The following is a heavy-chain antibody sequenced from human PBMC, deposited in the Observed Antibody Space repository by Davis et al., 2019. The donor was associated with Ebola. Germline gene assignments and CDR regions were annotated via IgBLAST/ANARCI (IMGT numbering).Heavy chain of an antibody. J-gene: IGHJ6*02. CDR2: IIPIFGTA. V-gene: IGHV1-69*13. CDR3: ARRDLDYSNYHYVMDV. CDR1: GGTFSSYA. Sequence: SVKVSCKASGGTFSSYAISWVRQAPGQGLEWMGGIIPIFGTANYAQKFQGRVTITADESTSTAYMELSSLRSEDTAVYYCARRDLDYSNYHYVMDVWGQGTTVTVSS. D-gene: IGHD4-11*01.